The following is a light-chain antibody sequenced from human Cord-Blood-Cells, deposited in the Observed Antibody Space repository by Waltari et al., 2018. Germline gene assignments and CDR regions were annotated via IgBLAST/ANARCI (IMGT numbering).Light chain of an antibody. J-gene: IGKJ2*01. V-gene: IGKV4-1*01. Sequence: TQSPDSLAVSLGERATINCKSSQSVLYSSNNKNYLAWYQQKPGQPPKLLIYWASTRESGVPDRFSGSGSGTDFTLTISSLQAEDVAVYYCQQYYSTPYTCGQGTKLEIK. CDR3: QQYYSTPYT. CDR1: QSVLYSSNNKNY. CDR2: WAS.